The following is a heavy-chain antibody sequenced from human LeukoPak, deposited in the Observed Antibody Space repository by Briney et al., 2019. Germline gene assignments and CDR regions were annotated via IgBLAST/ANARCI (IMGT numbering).Heavy chain of an antibody. D-gene: IGHD1-26*01. CDR1: GGSISSYY. CDR3: ARDSGRTVAKY. Sequence: PSETLSLTCTVSGGSISSYYWSWIRQPPGKGLEWIGYIYYSGSTNYNPSLKSRVTISVDTSKNQFSLKLSSVTAADTAVYYCARDSGRTVAKYWGQGTLVTVSS. V-gene: IGHV4-59*01. CDR2: IYYSGST. J-gene: IGHJ4*02.